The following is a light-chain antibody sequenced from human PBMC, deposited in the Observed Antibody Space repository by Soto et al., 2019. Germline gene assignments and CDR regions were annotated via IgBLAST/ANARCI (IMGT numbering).Light chain of an antibody. CDR3: QKRSNWPLT. CDR2: DAS. Sequence: EIVITHSPSTLSMSPGEGATLSFRASQSISTKVAWYQQKPGQAPRLLIYDASNRATGIPARFSGSGSGTDFTLTISSLEPEDFAVYYCQKRSNWPLTFGGGTKVDIK. CDR1: QSISTK. V-gene: IGKV3-11*01. J-gene: IGKJ4*01.